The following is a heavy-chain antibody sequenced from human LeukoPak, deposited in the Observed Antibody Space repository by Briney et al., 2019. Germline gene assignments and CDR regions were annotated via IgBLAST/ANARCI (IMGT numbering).Heavy chain of an antibody. CDR1: GFTFSIYG. CDR3: AKAARGTMVRGVLFDY. D-gene: IGHD3-10*01. CDR2: ISYDGSNK. J-gene: IGHJ4*02. V-gene: IGHV3-30*18. Sequence: TGGSLRLSCAASGFTFSIYGMHWVRQAPGKGLEWVAVISYDGSNKYYADSVKGRFTISRDNSKNTLYLQMNSLRAEDTAVYYCAKAARGTMVRGVLFDYWGQGTLVTVSS.